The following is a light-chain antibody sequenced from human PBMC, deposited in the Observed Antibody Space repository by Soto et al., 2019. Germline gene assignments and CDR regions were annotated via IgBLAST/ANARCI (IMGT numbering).Light chain of an antibody. CDR2: EVN. CDR1: SSDVGSYNL. V-gene: IGLV2-23*02. Sequence: QSALTQPASVSGSPGQSITISCTGTSSDVGSYNLVSWYQQHPGKAPKLMIYEVNKRPSGVSNRFSASKSGNVASLTISGLQAEDEADYYCCSYAGSSTWVFGGGTKLTVL. J-gene: IGLJ3*02. CDR3: CSYAGSSTWV.